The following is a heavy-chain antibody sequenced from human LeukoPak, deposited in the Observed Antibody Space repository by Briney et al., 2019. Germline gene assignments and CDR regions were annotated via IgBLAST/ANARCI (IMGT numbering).Heavy chain of an antibody. CDR3: ARGYCSGGSCYSYYYYNYMDV. CDR2: IFRSGTT. V-gene: IGHV4-38-2*02. J-gene: IGHJ6*03. Sequence: SETLSLTCTVSGYSISSGYYWGWIRQPPGKGLEWIGSIFRSGTTYYNPSLRSRVTISVDTSKNQFSLKLSSVTAADTAVYYCARGYCSGGSCYSYYYYNYMDVWGKGTTVTVSS. CDR1: GYSISSGYY. D-gene: IGHD2-15*01.